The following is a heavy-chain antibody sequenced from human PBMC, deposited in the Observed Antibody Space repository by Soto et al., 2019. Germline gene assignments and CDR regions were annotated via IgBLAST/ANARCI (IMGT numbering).Heavy chain of an antibody. CDR1: GGSIGSYY. CDR3: ARGKAASGTRWFDP. V-gene: IGHV4-59*01. D-gene: IGHD6-13*01. CDR2: IHYTGTA. Sequence: QVQLQESGPGLVKPSETLSLNCTVSGGSIGSYYWSWIRQPPGKGLEWVGYIHYTGTASYNPSLKSRVTISVDTSKNQFSLKLNSVAAADTAVYYCARGKAASGTRWFDPWGQGTLVTVSS. J-gene: IGHJ5*02.